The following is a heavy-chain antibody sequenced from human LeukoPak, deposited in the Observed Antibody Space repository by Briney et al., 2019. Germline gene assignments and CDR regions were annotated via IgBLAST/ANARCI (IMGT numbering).Heavy chain of an antibody. V-gene: IGHV3-11*04. CDR1: GFTFSDYY. Sequence: GGSQRLSCAASGFTFSDYYMSWIRQAPGEGLEWVSYITSSSTIYYADSVKGRFTISRDNAKNSLYLQMNSLRADDTAVYYCARADRNYYMDVWGKGTTVTVSS. CDR3: ARADRNYYMDV. J-gene: IGHJ6*03. CDR2: ITSSSTI.